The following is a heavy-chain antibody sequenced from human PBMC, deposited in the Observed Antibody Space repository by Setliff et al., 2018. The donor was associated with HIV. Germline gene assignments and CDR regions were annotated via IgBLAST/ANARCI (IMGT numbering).Heavy chain of an antibody. Sequence: GASVKVSCKASGGTFRGFGISWVVQAPGQGLEWMGQIIPIFGTPRYAQKFQGRVTITADESTSTVYMELSSLRSEDTAVYYCATHPEMATINYYYYYMDVWGKGTTVTVSS. D-gene: IGHD5-12*01. CDR1: GGTFRGFG. J-gene: IGHJ6*03. V-gene: IGHV1-69*13. CDR2: IIPIFGTP. CDR3: ATHPEMATINYYYYYMDV.